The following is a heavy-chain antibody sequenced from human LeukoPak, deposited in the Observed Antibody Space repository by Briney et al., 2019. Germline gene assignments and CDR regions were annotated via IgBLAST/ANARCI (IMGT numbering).Heavy chain of an antibody. V-gene: IGHV1-8*03. CDR3: ARVSGSGSYYNP. CDR2: MNPKSGDT. CDR1: GYIFIDYE. D-gene: IGHD3-10*01. J-gene: IGHJ5*02. Sequence: ASVKVSCKASGYIFIDYEINWVRQATGQGLEWMGWMNPKSGDTGYEQKFKGRVTITRDSSISTVYMELRSLRSEDTAVYYCARVSGSGSYYNPWGQGTLVTVSS.